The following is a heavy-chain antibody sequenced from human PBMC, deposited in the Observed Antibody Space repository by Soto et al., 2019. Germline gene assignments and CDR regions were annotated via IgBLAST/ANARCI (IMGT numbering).Heavy chain of an antibody. Sequence: QVQLVQSGAEVKKPGSSVKVSCKASGGTFSSYTISWVRQAPGQGLEWRGRIIPILGIANYAQKFQGRVTITADKSTSTAYMELSSLRSEDTAVYYCASRGYSYGYGYWGQGTLVTVSS. CDR1: GGTFSSYT. J-gene: IGHJ4*02. CDR2: IIPILGIA. V-gene: IGHV1-69*02. CDR3: ASRGYSYGYGY. D-gene: IGHD5-18*01.